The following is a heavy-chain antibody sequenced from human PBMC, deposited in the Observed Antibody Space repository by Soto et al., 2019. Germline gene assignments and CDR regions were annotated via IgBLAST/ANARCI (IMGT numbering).Heavy chain of an antibody. J-gene: IGHJ4*02. CDR1: GFTFGSYG. CDR3: AKAESVTMVRTPDY. CDR2: ISYDGSNK. D-gene: IGHD3-10*01. V-gene: IGHV3-30*18. Sequence: GGSLRLSCAASGFTFGSYGMHWVRQAPGKGLEWVAVISYDGSNKYYADSVKGRFTISRDNSKNTLYLQMNSLRAEDTAVYYCAKAESVTMVRTPDYWGQGTLVTVSS.